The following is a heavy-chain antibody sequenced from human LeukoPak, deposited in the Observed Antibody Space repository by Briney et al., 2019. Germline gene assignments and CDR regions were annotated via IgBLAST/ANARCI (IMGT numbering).Heavy chain of an antibody. CDR1: GFTFSSSS. CDR2: ITGTGVST. V-gene: IGHV3-23*01. CDR3: AKDRI. Sequence: PGGSLRLSCAASGFTFSSSSMSWGPQAPGKGLEWVSTITGTGVSTYYADPVKGRFTISRANSKNTLSLKMNSLGAEDTAVYYGAKDRIWGQGTLVTVSS. J-gene: IGHJ4*02.